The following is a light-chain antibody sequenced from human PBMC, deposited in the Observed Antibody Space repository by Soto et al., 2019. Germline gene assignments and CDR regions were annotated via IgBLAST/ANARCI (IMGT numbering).Light chain of an antibody. Sequence: DIPMTQSPSTLSGSVGDRVTITCRASQTISSWLAWYQQKPGKAPKLLIYKASTLKSGVPSRFRGRGSGTEFTLTISSLQPDDVATYYCQHYNSYSEAFGQGTKVELK. CDR2: KAS. V-gene: IGKV1-5*03. J-gene: IGKJ1*01. CDR1: QTISSW. CDR3: QHYNSYSEA.